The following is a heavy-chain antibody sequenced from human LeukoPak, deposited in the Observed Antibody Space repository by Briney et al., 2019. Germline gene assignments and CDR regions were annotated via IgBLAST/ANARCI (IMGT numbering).Heavy chain of an antibody. CDR3: ARGEGSSYPSYFDY. Sequence: PGGSLRLSCAASGFTFSSYAMSWIRQPPGKGLEWIGEINHSGSTNYNPALKSRVTISVDTSKNQFSLKLSSVTAADTAVYYCARGEGSSYPSYFDYWGQGTLVTVSS. D-gene: IGHD6-6*01. J-gene: IGHJ4*02. CDR1: GFTFSSYA. V-gene: IGHV4-34*01. CDR2: INHSGST.